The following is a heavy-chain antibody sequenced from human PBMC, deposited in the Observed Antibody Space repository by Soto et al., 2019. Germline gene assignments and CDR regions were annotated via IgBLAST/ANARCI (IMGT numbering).Heavy chain of an antibody. CDR2: ISAYNGNT. V-gene: IGHV1-18*01. CDR1: GYTFTSYG. J-gene: IGHJ6*02. Sequence: QVQLVQSGAEVKKPGASVKVSCKASGYTFTSYGISWVRQAPGQGLEWMGWISAYNGNTNYAQKLQGRVTMTTDTSTSTAYMELRSLRSDDTAVYYCARDNGYSSGWYLGSVWASGMDVWGQGTTVTVSS. D-gene: IGHD6-13*01. CDR3: ARDNGYSSGWYLGSVWASGMDV.